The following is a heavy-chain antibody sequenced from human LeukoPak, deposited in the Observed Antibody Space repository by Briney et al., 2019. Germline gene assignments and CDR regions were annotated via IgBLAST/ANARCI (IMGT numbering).Heavy chain of an antibody. D-gene: IGHD6-19*01. V-gene: IGHV3-74*01. J-gene: IGHJ2*01. CDR2: INSDGSTT. CDR1: GFTFSNYW. CDR3: VRVGTGGWYPYLEF. Sequence: GGSLRLSCAASGFTFSNYWMHWVRHAPGKGLIWVSGINSDGSTTSYADSVKGRFTISRDNAKNTLYLQMNSLRAEDTAVFYCVRVGTGGWYPYLEFWGRGTLVTVSS.